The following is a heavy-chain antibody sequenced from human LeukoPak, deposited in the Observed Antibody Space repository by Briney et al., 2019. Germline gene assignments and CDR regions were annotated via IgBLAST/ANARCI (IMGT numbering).Heavy chain of an antibody. V-gene: IGHV3-23*01. Sequence: GRSLSLSRAASGLTSSSFAMSWVRQAPGKGVGGGSGISGSGAHTYYADSVKGRFTTSRDNYKSTLYLQMNSLRAEDTAVYYCAKGRPDIVVVPAAPFDYWGQGTLVTVSS. CDR2: ISGSGAHT. CDR3: AKGRPDIVVVPAAPFDY. J-gene: IGHJ4*02. CDR1: GLTSSSFA. D-gene: IGHD2-2*01.